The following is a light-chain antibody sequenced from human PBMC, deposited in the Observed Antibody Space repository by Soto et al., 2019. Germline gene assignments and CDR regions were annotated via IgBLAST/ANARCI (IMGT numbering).Light chain of an antibody. CDR3: QQFNIYPIT. CDR2: DVS. V-gene: IGKV1-13*02. CDR1: QDIRGA. J-gene: IGKJ5*01. Sequence: AIQVTQSPSSLSASVGDRLTITCRASQDIRGALAWYQQKPGKAPKLLIYDVSTVQSGVPSRFSGRGSGTEFTLTITSLQPEDFATYYCQQFNIYPITFGQGTRLDI.